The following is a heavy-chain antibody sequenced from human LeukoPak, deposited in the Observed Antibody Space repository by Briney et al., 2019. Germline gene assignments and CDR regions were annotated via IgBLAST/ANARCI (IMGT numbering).Heavy chain of an antibody. D-gene: IGHD2-2*01. Sequence: PSETLSLTCAVYGGPFSGYYWSWIRQPPGKGLEWIGEINHSGSTNYNPSLKSRVTISVDTSKNQFSLKLSSVTAADTAVYYCARGHIVVVPAALDYWGQGTLVTVSS. J-gene: IGHJ4*02. CDR1: GGPFSGYY. CDR2: INHSGST. V-gene: IGHV4-34*01. CDR3: ARGHIVVVPAALDY.